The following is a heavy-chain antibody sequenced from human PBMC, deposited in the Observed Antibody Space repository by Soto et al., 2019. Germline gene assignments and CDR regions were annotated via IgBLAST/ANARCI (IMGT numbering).Heavy chain of an antibody. CDR2: IYYSGST. CDR1: GGSISSYY. J-gene: IGHJ6*02. Sequence: SETLSLTCTVSGGSISSYYWSWIRQPPGKGLEWIGYIYYSGSTNYNPSLKSRVTISVDTSKNQFSPKLSSVTAADTAVYYCTRVGVPAARYGMDVWGQGTTVTVSS. CDR3: TRVGVPAARYGMDV. V-gene: IGHV4-59*01. D-gene: IGHD2-2*01.